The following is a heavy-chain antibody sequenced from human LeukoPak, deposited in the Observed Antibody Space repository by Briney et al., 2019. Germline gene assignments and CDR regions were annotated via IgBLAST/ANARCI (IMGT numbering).Heavy chain of an antibody. Sequence: GGSLRLSCAASGFSFRNYWMGWVRQAPGKGLEWVANTKPDGSAEYYADSVRGRFTASRDNANNLLYLQMNGLRAEDTAVYYCARDGGLHTNFDYWGQGTLLTVSS. CDR3: ARDGGLHTNFDY. CDR1: GFSFRNYW. CDR2: TKPDGSAE. J-gene: IGHJ4*02. D-gene: IGHD2-15*01. V-gene: IGHV3-7*01.